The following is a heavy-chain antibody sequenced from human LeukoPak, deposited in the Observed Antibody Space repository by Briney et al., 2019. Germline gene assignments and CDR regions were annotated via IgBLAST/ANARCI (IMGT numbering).Heavy chain of an antibody. CDR1: GGSFSGYY. CDR3: ARVKYGSPDY. J-gene: IGHJ4*02. CDR2: IYYSGST. Sequence: SETLSLTCAVYGGSFSGYYWSWIRQPPGKGLEWIGYIYYSGSTNYNPSLKSRVTISVDTSKNQFSLKLSSVTAADTAVYYCARVKYGSPDYWGQGTLVTVSS. V-gene: IGHV4-59*01. D-gene: IGHD4-17*01.